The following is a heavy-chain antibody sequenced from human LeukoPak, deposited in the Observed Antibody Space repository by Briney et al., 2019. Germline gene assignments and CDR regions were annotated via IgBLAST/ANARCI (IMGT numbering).Heavy chain of an antibody. D-gene: IGHD5-24*01. V-gene: IGHV3-7*01. CDR1: GFTFSSYW. CDR3: ASGRSYNYEGDF. J-gene: IGHJ4*02. CDR2: IKQDGSEK. Sequence: GGSLRLSCAASGFTFSSYWMSWVRQAPGKGLEWVANIKQDGSEKYYVDSVKGRFTISRDNAKNSLFLQMNTLRAEDTAVYYCASGRSYNYEGDFWGQGTLVTVSS.